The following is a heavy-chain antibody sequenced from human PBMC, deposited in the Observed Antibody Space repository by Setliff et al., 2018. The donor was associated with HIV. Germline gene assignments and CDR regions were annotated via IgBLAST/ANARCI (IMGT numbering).Heavy chain of an antibody. CDR3: ARGGTIFGVVISNYYYMDV. CDR2: INPNSGGT. Sequence: AASVKVSCKASAYTFTGYYIHWVRQAPGQGLEWMGWINPNSGGTNYAQKFQGRVTMTRDTSISTAYMELSRLRSDDTAVYYCARGGTIFGVVISNYYYMDVWGKGTTVTVSS. V-gene: IGHV1-2*02. J-gene: IGHJ6*03. D-gene: IGHD3-3*01. CDR1: AYTFTGYY.